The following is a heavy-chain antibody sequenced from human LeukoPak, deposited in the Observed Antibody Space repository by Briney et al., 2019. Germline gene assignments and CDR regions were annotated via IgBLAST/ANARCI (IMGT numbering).Heavy chain of an antibody. D-gene: IGHD6-13*01. Sequence: PSETLSLTRTVSGGSISSSSSYYWAWIRQPPGKGLEWIGTMSNSGSTYYNPSLKSRVTISGDTSKNQFSLKLSSVTAADTAVFYCARRSQTTAGRGIDYWGQGTLVTVSS. CDR1: GGSISSSSSYY. CDR2: MSNSGST. CDR3: ARRSQTTAGRGIDY. J-gene: IGHJ4*02. V-gene: IGHV4-39*01.